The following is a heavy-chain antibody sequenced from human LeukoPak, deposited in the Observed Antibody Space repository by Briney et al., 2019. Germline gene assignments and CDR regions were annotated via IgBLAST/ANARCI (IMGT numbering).Heavy chain of an antibody. D-gene: IGHD3-10*01. J-gene: IGHJ6*04. CDR2: IFHSGST. CDR1: GYSISSGYY. CDR3: ARASGSYGSGSYYYYGMDV. V-gene: IGHV4-38-2*01. Sequence: SETLSLTCAVSGYSISSGYYWGWIRQPPGKGLEWIGSIFHSGSTYYNPSLKSRVNMSVDTSKNQISLKLSSVTAADTAVYYCARASGSYGSGSYYYYGMDVWGKGTTVTLSS.